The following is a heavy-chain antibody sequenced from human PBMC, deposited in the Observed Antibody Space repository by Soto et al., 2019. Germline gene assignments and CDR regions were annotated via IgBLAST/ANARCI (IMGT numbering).Heavy chain of an antibody. V-gene: IGHV4-31*03. CDR3: ARDRAAFGSSTSGGFDY. D-gene: IGHD2-2*01. J-gene: IGHJ4*02. CDR2: IYYSGST. Sequence: SETLSLTCTVSGGSISSGGYYWSWIRQHPGKGLEWIGYIYYSGSTYYNPSLKSRVTISVDTSKNQFSLKLSSVTAADTAVYYCARDRAAFGSSTSGGFDYWGQGTLVTVSS. CDR1: GGSISSGGYY.